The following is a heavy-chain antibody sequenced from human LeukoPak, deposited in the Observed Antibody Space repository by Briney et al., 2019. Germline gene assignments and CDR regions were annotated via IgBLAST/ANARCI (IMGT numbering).Heavy chain of an antibody. J-gene: IGHJ6*04. Sequence: QPGGSLRLSCAASGFTFSSHEMNWVRQAPGKGLEWVSYISSGGSTIYYADSVKGRFTISRDNAKNSLYLQMNSLRAEDTAVYYCARETSYDILTGISGGMDVWGKGTTVTVSS. D-gene: IGHD3-9*01. CDR3: ARETSYDILTGISGGMDV. CDR1: GFTFSSHE. CDR2: ISSGGSTI. V-gene: IGHV3-48*03.